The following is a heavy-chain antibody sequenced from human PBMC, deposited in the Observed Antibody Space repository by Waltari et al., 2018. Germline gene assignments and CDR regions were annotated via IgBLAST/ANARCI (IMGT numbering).Heavy chain of an antibody. V-gene: IGHV3-30*02. CDR2: IRYDGSDK. D-gene: IGHD5-12*01. CDR1: GFTFSSYG. CDR3: AKQRGYSGYVDY. J-gene: IGHJ4*02. Sequence: QVQLVESGGGVVQPGGSLRLSCAASGFTFSSYGMHWVRQAPGKGLEWVAFIRYDGSDKYYAESGKGRFTISRDNSKNTLYLQMNSLRAEDTAVYYCAKQRGYSGYVDYWGQGTLVTVSS.